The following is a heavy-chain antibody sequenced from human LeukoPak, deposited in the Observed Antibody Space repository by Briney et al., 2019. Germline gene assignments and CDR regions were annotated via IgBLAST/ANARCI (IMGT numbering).Heavy chain of an antibody. D-gene: IGHD3-10*01. CDR3: ARERIPMELDAFDI. V-gene: IGHV4-59*12. CDR2: IYYSGST. J-gene: IGHJ3*02. CDR1: GGSISSYY. Sequence: PSETLSLTCTVSGGSISSYYWSWIRQPPGKGLEWIGYIYYSGSTNYNPSLKSRVTISVDTSKNQFSLKLSSVTAAETAVYYCARERIPMELDAFDIWGQGTMVTVSS.